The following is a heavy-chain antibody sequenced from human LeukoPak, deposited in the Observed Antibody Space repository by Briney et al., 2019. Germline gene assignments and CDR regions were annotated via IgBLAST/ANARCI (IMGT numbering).Heavy chain of an antibody. D-gene: IGHD6-13*01. CDR2: INLDSGDT. CDR3: AREPIAAAVSYYYYYMDV. CDR1: GYTFTSFY. J-gene: IGHJ6*03. Sequence: GASVKVSCKASGYTFTSFYMHWVRQAPGQGLEWVGWINLDSGDTNYAQKFQGRVTMTRDTSIRTAYMELSRLRSDDTAVYYCAREPIAAAVSYYYYYMDVWGKGTTVTVSS. V-gene: IGHV1-2*02.